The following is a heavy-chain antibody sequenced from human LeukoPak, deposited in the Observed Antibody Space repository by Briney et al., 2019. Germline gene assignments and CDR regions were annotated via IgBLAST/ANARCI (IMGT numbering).Heavy chain of an antibody. CDR3: AREPPVDTAVGDY. Sequence: GGSLRLSCAASGFTFSSYWMSWVSRAPGKGLEWVANIKQDGSEKYYVDSVKGRFTISRDNAKNSLYLQMNSLRDADTAVYYCAREPPVDTAVGDYWGQGTLVTVSS. CDR1: GFTFSSYW. J-gene: IGHJ4*02. CDR2: IKQDGSEK. D-gene: IGHD5-18*01. V-gene: IGHV3-7*01.